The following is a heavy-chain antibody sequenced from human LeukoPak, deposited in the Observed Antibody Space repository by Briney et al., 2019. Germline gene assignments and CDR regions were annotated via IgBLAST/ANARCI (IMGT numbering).Heavy chain of an antibody. J-gene: IGHJ4*02. V-gene: IGHV4-59*01. D-gene: IGHD6-25*01. Sequence: PSETLSLTCTVSGGSISSYYWSWIRQPPGKGLEWIGYNYYSGSTNYNPSLKSRVTISVDTSKNQFSLKLSSVTAADTAVYYCARSLSGPDYFDYWGQGTLVTVSS. CDR1: GGSISSYY. CDR3: ARSLSGPDYFDY. CDR2: NYYSGST.